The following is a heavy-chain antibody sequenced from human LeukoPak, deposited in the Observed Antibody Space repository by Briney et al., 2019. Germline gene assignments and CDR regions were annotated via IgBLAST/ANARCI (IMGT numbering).Heavy chain of an antibody. Sequence: GGFLRLSCAASGFTFDDYAMHWVRQAPGKGLEWVSGISWNSGSIGYADSVKGRFTIFRDNAKNSLYLQMNSLRAEDTALYYCAKDISGYGDYDGGFDYWGQGTLVTVSS. CDR2: ISWNSGSI. D-gene: IGHD4-17*01. V-gene: IGHV3-9*01. CDR3: AKDISGYGDYDGGFDY. CDR1: GFTFDDYA. J-gene: IGHJ4*02.